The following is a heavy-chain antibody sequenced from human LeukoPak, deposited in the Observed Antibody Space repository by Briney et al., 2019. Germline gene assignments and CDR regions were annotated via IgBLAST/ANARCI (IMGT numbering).Heavy chain of an antibody. J-gene: IGHJ1*01. CDR1: GYTFTGQY. D-gene: IGHD3-16*01. Sequence: ASVKVSCKTSGYTFTGQYLHWVRQAPGQGLEWMGWINPNSGGTKSAQKFQGRVIMTRDTSISTAYMELRSLSSDDTAAYYCARGPQLHLGELFPVAEFSQRWSEGTPVT. V-gene: IGHV1-2*02. CDR2: INPNSGGT. CDR3: ARGPQLHLGELFPVAEFSQR.